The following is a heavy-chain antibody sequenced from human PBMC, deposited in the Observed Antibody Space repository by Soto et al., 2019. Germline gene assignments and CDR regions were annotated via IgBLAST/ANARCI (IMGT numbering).Heavy chain of an antibody. D-gene: IGHD6-6*01. J-gene: IGHJ6*03. V-gene: IGHV4-59*08. CDR1: GGSISSYD. CDR2: NYYSGST. CDR3: ARKSSSTSYYYYYYYMDV. Sequence: SETLSLTCTVSGGSISSYDGSWIRQPPGKRLEWIGYNYYSGSTNYNPYLKNRITITVDTSKNQFSLKLSSVTVADTAVYYCARKSSSTSYYYYYYYMDVWGKGTTVTVSS.